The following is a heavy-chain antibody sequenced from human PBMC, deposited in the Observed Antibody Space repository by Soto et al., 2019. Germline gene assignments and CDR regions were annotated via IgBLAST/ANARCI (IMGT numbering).Heavy chain of an antibody. D-gene: IGHD3-22*01. CDR1: GGSISSGDYY. V-gene: IGHV4-30-4*01. Sequence: SETLSLTCTVSGGSISSGDYYWSWIRQPPGKGLEWIGYIYYSGSTYYNPSLKSRATISVDTSKNQFSLKLSSVTAADTAVYYCARGDYYDSSGYLNYWGQGTLVTVSS. CDR2: IYYSGST. J-gene: IGHJ4*02. CDR3: ARGDYYDSSGYLNY.